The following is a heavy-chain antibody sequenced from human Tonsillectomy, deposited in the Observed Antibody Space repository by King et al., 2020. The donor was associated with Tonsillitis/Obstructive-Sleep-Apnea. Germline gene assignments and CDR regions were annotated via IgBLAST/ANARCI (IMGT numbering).Heavy chain of an antibody. V-gene: IGHV3-33*01. CDR3: ARDPFGVSINWFAP. CDR2: IWYDGSNK. Sequence: HVQLVESGGGVVQPGRSLRLSCAASGFTFSSYGMHWVRQAPGKGLEWVAVIWYDGSNKYYADSVKGRFTISRDNSKNTLYLQMNSLRAEDTAVYYCARDPFGVSINWFAPWGQGTLVPVSS. CDR1: GFTFSSYG. J-gene: IGHJ5*02. D-gene: IGHD2-8*01.